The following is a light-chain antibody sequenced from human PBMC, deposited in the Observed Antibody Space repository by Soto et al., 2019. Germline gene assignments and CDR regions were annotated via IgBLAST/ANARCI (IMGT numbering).Light chain of an antibody. CDR3: QQYGRSHT. CDR2: GAS. V-gene: IGKV3-20*01. J-gene: IGKJ4*01. Sequence: EIVLTQSPGSLSLSPGEGATLSCTASQRISSTYLAWYHQKPGQAPRLLVYGASTRATGIPDRFNGSGSGTDFTLTISRLEPEDFAVYYCQQYGRSHTFGGGTKVDIK. CDR1: QRISSTY.